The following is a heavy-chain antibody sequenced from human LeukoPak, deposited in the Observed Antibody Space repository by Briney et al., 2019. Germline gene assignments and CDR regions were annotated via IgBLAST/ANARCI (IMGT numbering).Heavy chain of an antibody. CDR3: ARTMVVVIKTAFDI. Sequence: SETLSLTCGGYGGSFRDNYWSWIRQPPGKGLEWIGEINHSGSTNYNPSLKSRVTLSVDTSKNQFSLKLNSVTAADTAVYHCARTMVVVIKTAFDIWGQGTMVTVSS. CDR2: INHSGST. J-gene: IGHJ3*02. D-gene: IGHD3-22*01. V-gene: IGHV4-34*01. CDR1: GGSFRDNY.